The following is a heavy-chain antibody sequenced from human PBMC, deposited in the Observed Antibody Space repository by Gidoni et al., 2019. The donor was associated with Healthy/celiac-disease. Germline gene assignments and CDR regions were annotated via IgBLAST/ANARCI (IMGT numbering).Heavy chain of an antibody. D-gene: IGHD6-13*01. J-gene: IGHJ4*02. CDR1: GYTFTGYY. Sequence: QVQLVQSGAEVKKPGASVKVSCKASGYTFTGYYRHWVRQAPGQGLEWMGWINPNSGGTNYAQKFQGRVTMTRDTSISTAYMELSRLRSDDTAVYYCATDVGNRIAAAGGPDYWGQGTLVTVSS. V-gene: IGHV1-2*02. CDR3: ATDVGNRIAAAGGPDY. CDR2: INPNSGGT.